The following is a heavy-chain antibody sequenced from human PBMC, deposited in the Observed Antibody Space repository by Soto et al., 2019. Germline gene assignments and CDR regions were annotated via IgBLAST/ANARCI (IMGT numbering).Heavy chain of an antibody. CDR2: IIPIFGTA. CDR1: GGTFSSYA. V-gene: IGHV1-69*06. D-gene: IGHD3-3*01. J-gene: IGHJ5*02. CDR3: ASSRDYDFWSGPSSPNWFDP. Sequence: SVKVSCKASGGTFSSYAISWVRQAPGQGLEWMGGIIPIFGTANYAQKFQGRVTITADKSTSTAYMELSSLRSEDTAVYYCASSRDYDFWSGPSSPNWFDPWGQGTLVTVS.